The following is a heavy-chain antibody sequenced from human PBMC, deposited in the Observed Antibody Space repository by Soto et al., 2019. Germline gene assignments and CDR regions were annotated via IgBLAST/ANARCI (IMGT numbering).Heavy chain of an antibody. CDR1: GGSISSYY. CDR2: LYYTGST. CDR3: ARDLGDGYHFDY. Sequence: SETLSLTCTVSGGSISSYYWSWIRQPPGKGLEFIVYLYYTGSTNYNPSFKSRVTISLDTSKNQFSLKLSSVTAADTAVYYCARDLGDGYHFDYWGQGTLVTVSS. J-gene: IGHJ4*02. D-gene: IGHD5-12*01. V-gene: IGHV4-59*01.